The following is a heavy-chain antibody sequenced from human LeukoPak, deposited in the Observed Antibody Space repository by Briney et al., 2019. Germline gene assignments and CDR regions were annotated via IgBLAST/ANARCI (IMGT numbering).Heavy chain of an antibody. Sequence: ASVTVSCKASGYTFTSYDINWVRQAPGQGLEWMGWMNPNSGNTGYAQKFQGRVTITRNTSISTAYMELSSLRSEDTAVYYCARGRWMGYCSSTSCYSGLDPWGQGTLVTVSS. D-gene: IGHD2-2*02. CDR3: ARGRWMGYCSSTSCYSGLDP. CDR2: MNPNSGNT. CDR1: GYTFTSYD. V-gene: IGHV1-8*03. J-gene: IGHJ5*02.